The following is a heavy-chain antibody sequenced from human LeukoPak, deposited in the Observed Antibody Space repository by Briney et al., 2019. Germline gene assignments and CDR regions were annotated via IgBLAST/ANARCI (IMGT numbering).Heavy chain of an antibody. CDR3: ARVEGGNNYGPLDY. CDR1: GFTFNTSS. D-gene: IGHD5-18*01. V-gene: IGHV3-48*04. J-gene: IGHJ4*02. Sequence: GGSLRLSCAASGFTFNTSSMNWVRQAPGKGLEWVSYIGSSSTTISYADSVKGRFTISRDNARNSLYLQMNSLRAEDTAVYYCARVEGGNNYGPLDYWGQGTLVTVSS. CDR2: IGSSSTTI.